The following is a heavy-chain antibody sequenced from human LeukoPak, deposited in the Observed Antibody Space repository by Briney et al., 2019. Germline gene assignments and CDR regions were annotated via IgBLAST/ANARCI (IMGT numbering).Heavy chain of an antibody. Sequence: ASVKVSCKASGDTFSSYAISWVRQAPGQGLEWMGGIIPIFGTANYAQKFQGRVTITADESTSTAYMELSSLRSEDTAVYYCAREVLGGYYNDYWGQGTLVTVSS. J-gene: IGHJ4*02. CDR3: AREVLGGYYNDY. D-gene: IGHD3-22*01. V-gene: IGHV1-69*13. CDR2: IIPIFGTA. CDR1: GDTFSSYA.